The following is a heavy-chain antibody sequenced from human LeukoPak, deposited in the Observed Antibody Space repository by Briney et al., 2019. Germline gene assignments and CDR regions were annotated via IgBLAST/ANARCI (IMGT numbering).Heavy chain of an antibody. CDR2: ISSSGSTI. CDR3: ARDRMPSSYRGLDP. V-gene: IGHV3-48*03. CDR1: GFTFSSYE. Sequence: QPGGSLRLSCAASGFTFSSYEMNWVRQAPGKGLEWVSYISSSGSTIYYADSVKGRFTISRDNAKNSLYLQMNSLRAEDTAVYYCARDRMPSSYRGLDPWGQGTLVIVSS. J-gene: IGHJ5*02. D-gene: IGHD3-10*01.